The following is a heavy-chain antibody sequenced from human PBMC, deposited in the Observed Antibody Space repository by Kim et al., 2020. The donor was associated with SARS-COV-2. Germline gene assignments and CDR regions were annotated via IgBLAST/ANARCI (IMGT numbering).Heavy chain of an antibody. D-gene: IGHD6-6*01. CDR3: APHSRIEAHPGYY. Sequence: GGSLRLSCAASGFTFSSYAMSWVRQAPGKGLEWVSSISGSGGSTYYADSVKGRFTISRDNSKNTLFLQMNSLRDEDTAVYFCAPHSRIEAHPGYYWGQGTLVTVSS. V-gene: IGHV3-23*01. J-gene: IGHJ4*02. CDR1: GFTFSSYA. CDR2: ISGSGGST.